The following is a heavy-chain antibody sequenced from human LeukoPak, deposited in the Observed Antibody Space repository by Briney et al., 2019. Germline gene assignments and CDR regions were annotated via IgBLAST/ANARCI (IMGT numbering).Heavy chain of an antibody. J-gene: IGHJ3*02. D-gene: IGHD5-12*01. Sequence: GESLKISCKGSGYSFTSYWIGWVRQMPGKGLEWMGTIYPGDSDTRYSPSFQGQVTISADKSISTAYLQGSSLKASDTAMYYCARPPPTPVATKALDAFDIWGQGTMVTVSS. V-gene: IGHV5-51*01. CDR2: IYPGDSDT. CDR1: GYSFTSYW. CDR3: ARPPPTPVATKALDAFDI.